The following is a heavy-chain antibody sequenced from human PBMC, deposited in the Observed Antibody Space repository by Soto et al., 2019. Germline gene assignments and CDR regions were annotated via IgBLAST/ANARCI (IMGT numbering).Heavy chain of an antibody. V-gene: IGHV5-51*01. Sequence: GESLKISCQGSGYRFSSYWIGWVRQMPGKGLEWMGIVYPGDSDTRYSPSFQGQITISADRSVTAVYLQWSSLKASDTAIYYCARTDGYEIDYWGQGTLVTVSS. CDR3: ARTDGYEIDY. CDR2: VYPGDSDT. D-gene: IGHD5-12*01. J-gene: IGHJ4*02. CDR1: GYRFSSYW.